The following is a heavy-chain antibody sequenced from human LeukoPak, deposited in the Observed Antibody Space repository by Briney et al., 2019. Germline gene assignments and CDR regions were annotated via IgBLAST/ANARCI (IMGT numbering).Heavy chain of an antibody. V-gene: IGHV4-59*01. CDR2: IYYSGST. Sequence: SSETLSLTCTVSGGSISSYYWSWIRRPPGKGLEWIGYIYYSGSTNYNPSLKSRVTISVDTSKNQFSLKLSSVTAADTAVYYCARVTFDSSGYYYSNFDYWGQGTLVTVSS. CDR3: ARVTFDSSGYYYSNFDY. J-gene: IGHJ4*02. D-gene: IGHD3-22*01. CDR1: GGSISSYY.